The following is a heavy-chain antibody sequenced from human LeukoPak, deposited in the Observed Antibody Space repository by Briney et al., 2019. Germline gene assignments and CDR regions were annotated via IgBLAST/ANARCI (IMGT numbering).Heavy chain of an antibody. CDR1: GGSISSYY. CDR2: IYYSGST. J-gene: IGHJ6*03. CDR3: ARHKDYYYSYMDV. V-gene: IGHV4-59*08. Sequence: PSETLSLTCTVSGGSISSYYWSRIRQPPGKGLEWIGYIYYSGSTNYNPSLKSRVTISVDTSKNQFSLKLSSVTAADTAVYYCARHKDYYYSYMDVWGKGTTVTISS.